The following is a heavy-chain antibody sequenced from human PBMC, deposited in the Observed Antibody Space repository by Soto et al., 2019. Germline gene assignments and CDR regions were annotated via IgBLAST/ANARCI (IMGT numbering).Heavy chain of an antibody. CDR3: AGDFPGRDY. V-gene: IGHV4-59*01. J-gene: IGHJ4*02. CDR1: GGSIRRYY. CDR2: LYYSGSN. Sequence: QVQLQESGPGLVKPSETLSLTCTVSGGSIRRYYWSWIRQPPGKGLEWIGHLYYSGSNNYNPFLKSRVTISLDTYKNQFSLKLTSVTAADTAVYYCAGDFPGRDYWGQGTLVTVSS.